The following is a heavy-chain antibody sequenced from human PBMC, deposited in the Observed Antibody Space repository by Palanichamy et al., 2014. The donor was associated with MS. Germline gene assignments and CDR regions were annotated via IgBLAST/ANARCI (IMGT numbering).Heavy chain of an antibody. J-gene: IGHJ4*01. CDR1: NGSISSSNYY. CDR2: IYYSGST. V-gene: IGHV4-39*07. D-gene: IGHD3-10*01. Sequence: QLQLQESGPGLVKPSETLSLTCSVSNGSISSSNYYWGWIRQPPGKGLEWIGNIYYSGSTYYSPSLKSRVTMSVDTSKNQFSLKLSSVTAADTAVYYCAGGPGGLMQWFGEAFDCWGQGTLVTVSS. CDR3: AGGPGGLMQWFGEAFDC.